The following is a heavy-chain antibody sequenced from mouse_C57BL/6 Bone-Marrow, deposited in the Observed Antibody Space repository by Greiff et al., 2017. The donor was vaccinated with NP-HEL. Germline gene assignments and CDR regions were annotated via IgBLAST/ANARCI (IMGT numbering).Heavy chain of an antibody. V-gene: IGHV1-36*01. CDR1: GFTFPDYY. CDR2: VYPYNGGT. Sequence: VQLQPSVPVLVTPGPSVQISCKASGFTFPDYYLPWVKPSHGTSLAWIGLVYPYNGGTSYNQKFKGKATLTVDTSSSTAYMELNSLTSEDSAVYYCASGTTVVERNYAMDYWGQGTSVTVSS. J-gene: IGHJ4*01. D-gene: IGHD1-1*01. CDR3: ASGTTVVERNYAMDY.